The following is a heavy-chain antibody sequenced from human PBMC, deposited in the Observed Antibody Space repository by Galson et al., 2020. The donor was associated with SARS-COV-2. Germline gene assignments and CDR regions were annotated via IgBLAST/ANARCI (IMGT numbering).Heavy chain of an antibody. D-gene: IGHD6-6*01. CDR1: GFSLSTSGMC. J-gene: IGHJ6*02. V-gene: IGHV2-70*01. CDR3: ARMMGQLSLTDYYYYGMDV. CDR2: IDWDDDK. Sequence: SGPTLVKPTQTLTLTCTFSGFSLSTSGMCVSWIRQPPGKALEWLALIDWDDDKYYSTSLKTRLTISKDTSKNQVVLTMTNMDPVVTATYYCARMMGQLSLTDYYYYGMDVWGQGTTVTVSS.